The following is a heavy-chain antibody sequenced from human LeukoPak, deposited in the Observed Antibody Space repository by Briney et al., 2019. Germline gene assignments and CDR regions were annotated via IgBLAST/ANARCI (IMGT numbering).Heavy chain of an antibody. V-gene: IGHV1-46*01. D-gene: IGHD1-26*01. CDR1: GYTITSYY. Sequence: ASVKVSCKTSGYTITSYYMHWVRRAPGQGLAWMGIINPSGGSTSYTQKFQGRVTMTRDTSTSTVYMELSSLTSEDAAVYYCARVSSGSTFDYWGQGTLVTVSS. CDR3: ARVSSGSTFDY. J-gene: IGHJ4*02. CDR2: INPSGGST.